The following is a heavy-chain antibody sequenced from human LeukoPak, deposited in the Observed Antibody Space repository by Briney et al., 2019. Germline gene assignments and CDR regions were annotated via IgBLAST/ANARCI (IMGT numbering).Heavy chain of an antibody. CDR2: ISYDGSNK. D-gene: IGHD2-2*02. CDR1: GFTFSSYA. V-gene: IGHV3-30-3*01. J-gene: IGHJ4*02. Sequence: PGGSLRLSCAASGFTFSSYAMHWVRQAPGKGLEWVAVISYDGSNKYYADSVKGRFTISRDNSKNTLYLQMNSLRAEDTAVYYCARERQAAIRGYFDYWGQGTLVTVSS. CDR3: ARERQAAIRGYFDY.